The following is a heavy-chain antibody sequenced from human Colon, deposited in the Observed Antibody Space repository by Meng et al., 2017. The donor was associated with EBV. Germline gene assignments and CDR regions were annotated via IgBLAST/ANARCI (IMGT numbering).Heavy chain of an antibody. CDR1: GDYITNHNW. J-gene: IGHJ1*01. CDR2: ITHRGSS. D-gene: IGHD3-10*01. V-gene: IGHV4-4*02. Sequence: QVQCRESGSERVKTSETLSLTCAVSGDYITNHNWWAWVRQPPGKGLEWIGEITHRGSSAYNPSLKSRVSMSIDKSKNQFSLKLTSVTAADTVVYHCLRGSGGSVWGQGTLVTVSS. CDR3: LRGSGGSV.